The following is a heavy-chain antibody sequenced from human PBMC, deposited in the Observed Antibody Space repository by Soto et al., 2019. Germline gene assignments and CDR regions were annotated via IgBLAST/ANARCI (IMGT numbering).Heavy chain of an antibody. CDR2: ISSSSSYI. D-gene: IGHD4-17*01. CDR1: GFTFSSYS. V-gene: IGHV3-21*01. Sequence: GALRLSCAASGFTFSSYSMNWVRQAPGKGLEWVSSISSSSSYIYYADSVKGRFTISRDNAKNSLYLQMNSLRAEDTAVYYCARDIRQTTVTKGQKAYYYYYGMDVWGQGTTVTVSS. J-gene: IGHJ6*02. CDR3: ARDIRQTTVTKGQKAYYYYYGMDV.